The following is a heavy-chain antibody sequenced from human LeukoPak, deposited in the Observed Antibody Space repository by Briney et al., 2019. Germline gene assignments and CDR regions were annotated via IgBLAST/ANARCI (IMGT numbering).Heavy chain of an antibody. D-gene: IGHD2/OR15-2a*01. CDR3: ARSTNNYYYYGMDV. V-gene: IGHV5-10-1*01. J-gene: IGHJ6*02. Sequence: GESLRISCKVSGYSFPSYWITWVRQVPGKGLEWMGRIAPSDSYTNYNPSFEGHVTMSVEKSITTGYLQWSSLKASDTAMYYCARSTNNYYYYGMDVWGQGTTVTVSS. CDR2: IAPSDSYT. CDR1: GYSFPSYW.